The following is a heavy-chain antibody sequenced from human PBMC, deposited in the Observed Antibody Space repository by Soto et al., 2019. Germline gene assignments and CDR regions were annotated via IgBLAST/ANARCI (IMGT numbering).Heavy chain of an antibody. CDR2: INLRVGTT. CDR3: ARGPDDSDVPRWDY. D-gene: IGHD4-17*01. Sequence: QVQLMQSGAEVRKPGASVRLSCETSGYNFNQYYIHWVRQAPGQGLEWMGIINLRVGTTEYAHKFRGRVTVTGDTSTRTAYMELRSLRSDDTAIYFCARGPDDSDVPRWDYWGQGTLVTVSS. J-gene: IGHJ4*02. CDR1: GYNFNQYY. V-gene: IGHV1-46*02.